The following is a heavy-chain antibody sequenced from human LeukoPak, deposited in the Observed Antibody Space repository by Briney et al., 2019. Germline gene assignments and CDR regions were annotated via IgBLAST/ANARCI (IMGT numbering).Heavy chain of an antibody. Sequence: GGSLRLSCAASGFTFSSYAMSWVRQAPGKGLEWVSAISGSGGSTYYADSVKGRLTISRDNSKNTLYLQMNSLRAEDTAVYYCAKPVYGSGSSDTVWGQGTLVTVSS. V-gene: IGHV3-23*01. CDR2: ISGSGGST. D-gene: IGHD3-10*01. CDR1: GFTFSSYA. CDR3: AKPVYGSGSSDTV. J-gene: IGHJ4*02.